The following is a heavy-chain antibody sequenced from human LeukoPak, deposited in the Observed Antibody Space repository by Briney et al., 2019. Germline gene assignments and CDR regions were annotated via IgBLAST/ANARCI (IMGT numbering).Heavy chain of an antibody. CDR3: ARHHNYYYGMDV. Sequence: SETLSLTCTVSGGSISTYYWSWVRQSPGKGLEWIGYIYYSGSTSYNPSLKSRVTISVDTSKNQFSLKLTSVTAADTAVYYCARHHNYYYGMDVWGQGTTVTVS. J-gene: IGHJ6*02. CDR1: GGSISTYY. CDR2: IYYSGST. V-gene: IGHV4-59*08.